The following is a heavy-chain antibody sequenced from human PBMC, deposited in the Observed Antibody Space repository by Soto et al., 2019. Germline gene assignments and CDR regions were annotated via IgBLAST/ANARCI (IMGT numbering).Heavy chain of an antibody. CDR1: GGSISSSSYY. CDR3: ARQEVGATAYFDY. V-gene: IGHV4-39*01. J-gene: IGHJ4*02. Sequence: QLQLQESGPGLVKPSETLSLTCTVSGGSISSSSYYWGWIRQPPGKGLEWIGSIYYSGSTYYNPSLQSRVTISVDASKNQFSLKLSSVTAADTAVYYCARQEVGATAYFDYWGQGTLVTVSS. CDR2: IYYSGST. D-gene: IGHD1-26*01.